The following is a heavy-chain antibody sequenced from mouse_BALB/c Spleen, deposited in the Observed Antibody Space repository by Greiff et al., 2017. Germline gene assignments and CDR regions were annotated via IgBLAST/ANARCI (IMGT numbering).Heavy chain of an antibody. CDR1: GFTFSSYA. CDR2: ISSGGST. Sequence: EVKLMESGGGLVKPGGSLKLSCAASGFTFSSYAMSWVRQTPEKRLEWVASISSGGSTYYPDSVKGRFTISRDNARNILYLQMSSLRSEDTAMYYCARVRYGSSRFDYWGQGTTLTVSS. J-gene: IGHJ2*01. CDR3: ARVRYGSSRFDY. V-gene: IGHV5-6-5*01. D-gene: IGHD1-1*01.